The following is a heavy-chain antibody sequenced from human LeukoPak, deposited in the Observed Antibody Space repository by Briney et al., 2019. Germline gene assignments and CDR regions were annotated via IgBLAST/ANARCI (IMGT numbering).Heavy chain of an antibody. J-gene: IGHJ6*02. V-gene: IGHV3-33*01. CDR1: GFTFSSYG. CDR2: IWSDGSSK. D-gene: IGHD6-13*01. Sequence: PGRSLILSCAPSGFTFSSYGMHWVRQAPGKGLEWVAVIWSDGSSKHYADSVKGRFTICRDNSKNTLYLQMISLRAEDTALYYCARGQPPSYYDMDVWGQGTTVTVSS. CDR3: ARGQPPSYYDMDV.